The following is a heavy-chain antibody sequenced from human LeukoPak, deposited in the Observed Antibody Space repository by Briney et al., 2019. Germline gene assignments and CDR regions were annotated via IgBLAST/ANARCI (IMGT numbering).Heavy chain of an antibody. Sequence: SETLSLTCTVSGGSISSYYWGWIRQPPGKGLEWIGYIYYSGSTNYNPSLKSRVTISVDTSKNQFSLKLRSVTAADTAVYYCARAGRDRRVAPWFDPWGQGPLVTVSS. D-gene: IGHD2-21*01. CDR1: GGSISSYY. CDR3: ARAGRDRRVAPWFDP. V-gene: IGHV4-59*01. J-gene: IGHJ5*02. CDR2: IYYSGST.